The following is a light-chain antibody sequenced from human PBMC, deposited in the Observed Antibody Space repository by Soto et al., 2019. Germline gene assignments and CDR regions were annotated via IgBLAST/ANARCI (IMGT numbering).Light chain of an antibody. CDR2: SNN. CDR3: SSYTSSSTLK. CDR1: RSNIGNNY. J-gene: IGLJ3*02. V-gene: IGLV1-47*02. Sequence: QTVVSQPPSASGTPGQRVTISCSGSRSNIGNNYVYWYQQLPGTAPKLLIYSNNQRPSGVPDRFSGSKSGTSASLAISGLRSEDEADYYCSSYTSSSTLKFGGGTQLTVL.